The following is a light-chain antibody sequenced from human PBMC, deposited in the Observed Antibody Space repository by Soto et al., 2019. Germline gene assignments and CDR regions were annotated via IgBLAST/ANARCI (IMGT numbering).Light chain of an antibody. V-gene: IGKV3-15*01. J-gene: IGKJ4*01. CDR1: QSVNNN. CDR2: GAS. Sequence: EIVMTQSPATLSVSPGERATLSCRASQSVNNNLAWYQQKPGQAPRLLIYGASARATGIPARFSGSGSGTEFTLTSSSRQSEDFAVYYCRQYNNWPLTFGGGTKVEIK. CDR3: RQYNNWPLT.